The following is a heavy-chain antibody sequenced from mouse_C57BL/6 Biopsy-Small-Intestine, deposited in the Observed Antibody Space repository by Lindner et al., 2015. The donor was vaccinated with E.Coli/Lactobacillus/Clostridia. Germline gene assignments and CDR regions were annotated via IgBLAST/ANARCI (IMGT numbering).Heavy chain of an antibody. CDR3: ARSLVSTYFYYYGMDV. CDR2: INPNSDVT. V-gene: IGHV1-72*04. CDR1: GYTFIGYY. D-gene: IGHD1-1*01. J-gene: IGHJ1*01. Sequence: SVKVSCKASGYTFIGYYVHWVRQAPGQGLEWMGRINPNSDVTKNAQKFQGRVTMTRDTSISTAYMELSSLRSDDTAVYYCARSLVSTYFYYYGMDVWGQGTTVTVSS.